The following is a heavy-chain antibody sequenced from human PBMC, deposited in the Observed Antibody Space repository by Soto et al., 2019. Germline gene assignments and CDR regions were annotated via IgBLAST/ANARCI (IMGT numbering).Heavy chain of an antibody. CDR3: ARERHLKDYYDSSGTRPYYFDY. J-gene: IGHJ4*02. CDR1: GGSISSGGYY. Sequence: SETLSLTCTVSGGSISSGGYYWIWIRQHPGKGLEWIGYIYYSGSTYYNPSLKSRVTISVDTSKNQFSLKLSSVTAADTAVYYCARERHLKDYYDSSGTRPYYFDYWGQGTLVTVSS. CDR2: IYYSGST. V-gene: IGHV4-31*03. D-gene: IGHD3-22*01.